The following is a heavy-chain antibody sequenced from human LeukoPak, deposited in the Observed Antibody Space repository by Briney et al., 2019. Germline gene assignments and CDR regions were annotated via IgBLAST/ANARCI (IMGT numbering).Heavy chain of an antibody. V-gene: IGHV3-48*01. CDR1: GFTFSSYS. J-gene: IGHJ6*02. Sequence: PGGSLRLSCAASGFTFSSYSMNWVRQAPGKGLEWVSYISSSGSTIYYADSVKGRFTISRDNAKNSLYLQMNSLRAEDTAVYYCARSRRRAWFGELLSSPYGMDVWGQGTTVTVSS. CDR2: ISSSGSTI. CDR3: ARSRRRAWFGELLSSPYGMDV. D-gene: IGHD3-10*01.